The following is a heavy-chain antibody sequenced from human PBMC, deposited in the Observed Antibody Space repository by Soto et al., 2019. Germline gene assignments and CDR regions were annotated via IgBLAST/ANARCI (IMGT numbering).Heavy chain of an antibody. CDR3: ARAHAPTLPFDY. CDR1: GGSIRNVY. Sequence: SETLSLTCTVSGGSIRNVYWSWIRQPPGKGLEWIGFIFHSGNAKYNPSLKSRVTMSVDTSKNQFSLSLDSVTAADTAVYFCARAHAPTLPFDYWGQGTLVTV. J-gene: IGHJ4*02. CDR2: IFHSGNA. D-gene: IGHD2-15*01. V-gene: IGHV4-59*01.